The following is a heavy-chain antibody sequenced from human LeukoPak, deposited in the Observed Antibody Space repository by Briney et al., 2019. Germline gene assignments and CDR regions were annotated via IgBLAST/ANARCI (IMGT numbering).Heavy chain of an antibody. J-gene: IGHJ4*02. CDR1: GFTFSSYW. CDR2: IKQDGSEK. D-gene: IGHD3-9*01. V-gene: IGHV3-7*01. Sequence: GGSLSLSCAASGFTFSSYWMSWVRQGPGQGRERGANIKQDGSEKYYVDSVKGRFTIPRDNAKTSLYLQMNSMRAEDAAVYYCLRYFDWLLDYWGQGTLVTVSS. CDR3: LRYFDWLLDY.